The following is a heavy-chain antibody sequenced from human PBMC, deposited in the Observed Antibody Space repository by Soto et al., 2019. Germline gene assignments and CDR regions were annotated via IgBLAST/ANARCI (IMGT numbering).Heavy chain of an antibody. Sequence: ASVKVSCKASGYTFTSYGISWVRQAPGQGLEWMGWISAYNGNTNYAQKLQGRVTMTTDTSTSTAYMELRSLRSDDTAVYYCAKDALSRIQLWPDDFDYWGQGXLVTVSS. CDR3: AKDALSRIQLWPDDFDY. V-gene: IGHV1-18*01. D-gene: IGHD5-18*01. J-gene: IGHJ4*02. CDR2: ISAYNGNT. CDR1: GYTFTSYG.